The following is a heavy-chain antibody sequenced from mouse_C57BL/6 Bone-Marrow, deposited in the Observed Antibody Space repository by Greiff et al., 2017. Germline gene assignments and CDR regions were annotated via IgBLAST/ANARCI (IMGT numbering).Heavy chain of an antibody. V-gene: IGHV1-42*01. CDR2: INPSTGGT. J-gene: IGHJ1*03. CDR3: ARGYDGSSYDPSFYWYFDV. D-gene: IGHD1-1*01. Sequence: EVQLQQSGPELVKPGASVKISCKASGYSFTGYYMNWVKQSPEQSLEWIGEINPSTGGTTYNQKFKAKATLTVDKSSSTAYMQLKSLTSEDSAVYYCARGYDGSSYDPSFYWYFDVWGTGTTVTVSS. CDR1: GYSFTGYY.